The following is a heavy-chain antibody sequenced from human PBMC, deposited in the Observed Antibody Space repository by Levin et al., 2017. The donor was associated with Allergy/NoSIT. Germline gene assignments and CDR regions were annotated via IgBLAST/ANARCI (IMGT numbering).Heavy chain of an antibody. Sequence: ASVKISCKTSGYSFTYYGLSWVRQAPGQGLEWMGWISGYDGNATYAQKFQGRVSMTTEISTTTVYMELRSLRSDDTAIYYCARDEKSGNIAVAGSRFYYWGQGTLVTVSS. D-gene: IGHD6-19*01. CDR2: ISGYDGNA. J-gene: IGHJ4*02. V-gene: IGHV1-18*04. CDR1: GYSFTYYG. CDR3: ARDEKSGNIAVAGSRFYY.